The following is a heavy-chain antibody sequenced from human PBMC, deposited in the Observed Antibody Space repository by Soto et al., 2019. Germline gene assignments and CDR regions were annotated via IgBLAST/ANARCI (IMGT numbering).Heavy chain of an antibody. Sequence: QVQLVQSGAEVKKPGASVKVSCKASGYTFTGYCIHWVRQAPGQGLEWMGWINPIGGATNYAQRFQGRVTMTRATAINTGYMELSGRGSDGTSVSFFTRDLSRLNSGLAGRDWCAPWGQGTLVTVPS. V-gene: IGHV1-2*02. D-gene: IGHD3-10*01. CDR3: TRDLSRLNSGLAGRDWCAP. J-gene: IGHJ5*02. CDR1: GYTFTGYC. CDR2: INPIGGAT.